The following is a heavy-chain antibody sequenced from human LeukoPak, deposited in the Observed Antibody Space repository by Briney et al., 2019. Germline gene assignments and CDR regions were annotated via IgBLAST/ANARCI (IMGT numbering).Heavy chain of an antibody. D-gene: IGHD6-13*01. J-gene: IGHJ3*02. Sequence: GVLRLSCTASGFTFGDYAVNWVRQAPGKGLEWVGFIETKVSGGTAEYAASVKGRFTISRDDSRAIAYMQMNNLKTEDTAVYYCSRQQLKAFDIWGQGTMVTVSP. CDR3: SRQQLKAFDI. V-gene: IGHV3-49*04. CDR2: IETKVSGGTA. CDR1: GFTFGDYA.